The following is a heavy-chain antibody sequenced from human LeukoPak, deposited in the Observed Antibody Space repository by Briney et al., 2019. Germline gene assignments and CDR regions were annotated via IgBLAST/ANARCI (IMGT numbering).Heavy chain of an antibody. J-gene: IGHJ4*02. V-gene: IGHV3-23*01. CDR2: IRGTGGSGNT. Sequence: GGSLRLSCATSGFTFSNYDMIWVRQAPGKGLEWVSSIRGTGGSGNTYSADSVKGRFTTSRDDSKSTLFLQMHSLTAEDTAVYYCTRNGGGLGYWGQGALVTVSS. CDR1: GFTFSNYD. CDR3: TRNGGGLGY. D-gene: IGHD3-16*01.